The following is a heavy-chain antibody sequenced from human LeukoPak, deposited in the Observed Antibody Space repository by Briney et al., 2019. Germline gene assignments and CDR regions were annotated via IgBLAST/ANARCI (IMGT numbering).Heavy chain of an antibody. CDR2: IYYSGST. Sequence: PSETLSLTCTVSGGSISSSSYYWGWIRQPPGKGLEWIGSIYYSGSTYYNPSLKSRVTISVDTSRNQFSLKLTSVTAADTAVYHCARAPAGPPYYYMDVWGKGTTVSVSS. J-gene: IGHJ6*03. CDR3: ARAPAGPPYYYMDV. CDR1: GGSISSSSYY. V-gene: IGHV4-39*07.